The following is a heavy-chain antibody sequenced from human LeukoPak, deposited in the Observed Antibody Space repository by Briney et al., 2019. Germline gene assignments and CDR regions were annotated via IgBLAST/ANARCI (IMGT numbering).Heavy chain of an antibody. Sequence: SETLSLTCAVYGGSFSRYYWSWIRQPPGKGLEWIGEINHSGSTNYNPSLKSRVTISVDTSKNQFSLKLSSVTAADTAVYYCARGRLAAQDYWGQGTLVTVSS. CDR3: ARGRLAAQDY. D-gene: IGHD6-6*01. J-gene: IGHJ4*02. CDR1: GGSFSRYY. CDR2: INHSGST. V-gene: IGHV4-34*01.